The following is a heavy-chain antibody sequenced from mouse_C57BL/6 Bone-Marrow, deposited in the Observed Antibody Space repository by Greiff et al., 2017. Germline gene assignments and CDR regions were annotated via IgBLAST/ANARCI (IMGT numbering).Heavy chain of an antibody. Sequence: EVKLQESGGDLVKPGGSLKLSCAASGFTFSSYGMSWVRQTPDKRLEWVATISSGGSYTYYPDSVKGRFTISRYNAKNTLYLQMSSLKSEDTAMYYCARQLRLRRSFAYWGQGTLVTVSA. CDR3: ARQLRLRRSFAY. D-gene: IGHD3-2*02. J-gene: IGHJ3*01. V-gene: IGHV5-6*01. CDR2: ISSGGSYT. CDR1: GFTFSSYG.